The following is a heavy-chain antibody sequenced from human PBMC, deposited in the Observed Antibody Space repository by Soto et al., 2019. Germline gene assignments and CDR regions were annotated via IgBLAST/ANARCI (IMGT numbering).Heavy chain of an antibody. CDR2: IYYSGST. V-gene: IGHV4-31*03. CDR3: ARAVGSDFVGATGFDY. D-gene: IGHD1-26*01. Sequence: SETLSLTCTVSGGSISSGGYYWSWIRQHPGKGLEWIGYIYYSGSTYYNPSLKSRVTISVDTSKNQFSLKLSSVTAADTAVYYCARAVGSDFVGATGFDYWGQGTLVTVSS. CDR1: GGSISSGGYY. J-gene: IGHJ4*02.